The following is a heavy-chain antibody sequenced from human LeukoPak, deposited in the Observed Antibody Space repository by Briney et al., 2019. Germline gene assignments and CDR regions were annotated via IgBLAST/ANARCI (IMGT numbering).Heavy chain of an antibody. CDR1: GGSISSYY. J-gene: IGHJ6*03. CDR3: ARDRRSYYGSGGYYYYYYMDV. CDR2: IYTSGST. Sequence: PSETLSLTCTVSGGSISSYYWSWIRQPAGKGLEWIGRIYTSGSTNYNPSLKSRVTMSVDTSKNQFSLKLSSVTAADTAVYYCARDRRSYYGSGGYYYYYYMDVWGKGTTVTISS. V-gene: IGHV4-4*07. D-gene: IGHD3-10*01.